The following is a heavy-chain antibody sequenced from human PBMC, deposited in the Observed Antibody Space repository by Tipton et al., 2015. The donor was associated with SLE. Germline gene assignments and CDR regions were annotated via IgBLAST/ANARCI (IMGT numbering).Heavy chain of an antibody. CDR3: TRGSYYYFDY. V-gene: IGHV4-59*08. Sequence: TLSLTCTVSGGSISSYYWSWIRQPPGKGLEGIGYIYYSGTTNYNPSLKSRVTISVDTPKNQFSLRLSSVTAADTAVYYCTRGSYYYFDYLGQGTLVTVSS. CDR2: IYYSGTT. D-gene: IGHD2-21*01. CDR1: GGSISSYY. J-gene: IGHJ4*02.